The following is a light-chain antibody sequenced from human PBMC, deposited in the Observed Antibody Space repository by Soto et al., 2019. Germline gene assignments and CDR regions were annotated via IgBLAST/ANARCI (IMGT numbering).Light chain of an antibody. CDR2: YDS. V-gene: IGLV3-21*04. Sequence: SYELTQPPSVSVAPGKTARISCARIDIGSKSVHWYQQKPGQAPVLVLYYDSARPSGIPERFSGSNAGNTATLTISTVEAGDEADYYCQVWDRSSDHRVVFGGGTKVTVL. CDR1: DIGSKS. J-gene: IGLJ2*01. CDR3: QVWDRSSDHRVV.